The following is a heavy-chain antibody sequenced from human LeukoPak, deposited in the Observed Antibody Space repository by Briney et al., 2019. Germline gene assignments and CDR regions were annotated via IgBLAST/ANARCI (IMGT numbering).Heavy chain of an antibody. J-gene: IGHJ4*02. D-gene: IGHD3-3*01. V-gene: IGHV3-23*01. CDR1: GFTFSSYA. Sequence: GGSLRLSCAASGFTFSSYATNWVRQAPGKGLEWVSTISGSGGSTYYADSVKGRFTISRDNSKNTLYLQMNSLRAEDTAVYYCAKVWSSYYFDYWGQGTLVTVS. CDR2: ISGSGGST. CDR3: AKVWSSYYFDY.